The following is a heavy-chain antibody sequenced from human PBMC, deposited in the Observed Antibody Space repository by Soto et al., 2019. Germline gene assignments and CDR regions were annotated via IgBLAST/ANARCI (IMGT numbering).Heavy chain of an antibody. CDR1: GFTFRSYV. CDR2: TSYDGTNK. CDR3: ARWGTTGGLDV. Sequence: QVQLVESGGGVVQPGTSLRVSCVASGFTFRSYVIHWVRQAPGKGLEWVALTSYDGTNKYYGDSVRGRFTISRDNSRNTVDLQMDSLRAEDTALYYCARWGTTGGLDVWGQGTLVSVSS. J-gene: IGHJ1*01. D-gene: IGHD3-16*01. V-gene: IGHV3-30*19.